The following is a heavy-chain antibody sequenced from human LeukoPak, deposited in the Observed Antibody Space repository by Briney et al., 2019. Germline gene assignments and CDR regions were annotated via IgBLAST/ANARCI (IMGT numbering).Heavy chain of an antibody. CDR3: ASGFDWFANWFDP. J-gene: IGHJ5*02. Sequence: GGSVTLFCGAWVLTFRSYSMNGVRQAPGRGLEWVSSISSSRSYIYYADSVKGRFTLSRDNAKNSLYLQMNSLRAEDTAVYYCASGFDWFANWFDPWGQGTLVTVSS. CDR1: VLTFRSYS. CDR2: ISSSRSYI. V-gene: IGHV3-21*01. D-gene: IGHD3-9*01.